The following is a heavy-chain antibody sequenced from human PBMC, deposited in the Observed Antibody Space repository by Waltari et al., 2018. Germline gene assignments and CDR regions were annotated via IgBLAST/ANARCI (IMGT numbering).Heavy chain of an antibody. Sequence: QVQLQESGPGLVNPSGTLSHTCAVSGGSISSSNWWSWVRQPPVKGLEWIGEIYHSGSTNYNPSLKSRVTISVDTSKNQFSLKLSSVTAADTAVYYCAGGAYQPHWGQGTLVTVSS. CDR1: GGSISSSNW. CDR3: AGGAYQPH. V-gene: IGHV4-4*02. D-gene: IGHD2-2*01. J-gene: IGHJ4*02. CDR2: IYHSGST.